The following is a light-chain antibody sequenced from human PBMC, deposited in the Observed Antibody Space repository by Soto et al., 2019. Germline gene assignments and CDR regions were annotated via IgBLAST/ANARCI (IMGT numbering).Light chain of an antibody. CDR3: SLYTSENTYV. CDR1: STDFVTYNR. J-gene: IGLJ1*01. V-gene: IGLV2-18*01. Sequence: QSALTQPPSVSGSPGQSVTLSCTGTSTDFVTYNRVSWYQQPPGTAPKLIVYEASNRPSGVPDRFSGSKSGNTASLTISGLQAADEADYYCSLYTSENTYVFGTGTKLTVL. CDR2: EAS.